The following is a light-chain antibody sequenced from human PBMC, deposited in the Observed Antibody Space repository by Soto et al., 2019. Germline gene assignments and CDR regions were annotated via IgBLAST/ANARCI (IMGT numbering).Light chain of an antibody. CDR1: SRDVGGYNY. V-gene: IGLV2-14*03. J-gene: IGLJ1*01. CDR2: HVT. CDR3: ASFTSTYSYV. Sequence: QSALTQPASVSGSPGQSITISCTGTSRDVGGYNYVSWYQHHPGKAPKLMIYHVTVRPSGVSNRFSGSKSDDTASLTISGLQAEDEDDYYCASFTSTYSYVFGTGTKLTVL.